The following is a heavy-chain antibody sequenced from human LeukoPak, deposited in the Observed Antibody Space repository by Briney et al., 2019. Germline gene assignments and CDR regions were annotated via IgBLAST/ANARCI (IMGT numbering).Heavy chain of an antibody. V-gene: IGHV4-61*02. D-gene: IGHD3-9*01. J-gene: IGHJ4*02. CDR1: GGSISSGSYY. Sequence: PSETLSLTCTVSGGSISSGSYYWSWIRQPAGKGLEWIGRIYTSGSTNYNPSLKSRVTTSVDTSKNQFSLKLSSVTAADTAVYYCARGPSYYDILTGYYDYWGQGTLVTVSS. CDR3: ARGPSYYDILTGYYDY. CDR2: IYTSGST.